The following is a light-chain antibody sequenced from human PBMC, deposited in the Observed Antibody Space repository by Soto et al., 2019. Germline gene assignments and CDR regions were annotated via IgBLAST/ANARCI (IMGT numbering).Light chain of an antibody. Sequence: QSVLTQPASVSGSPGQSITISCTGTSSDVGGYKFVSWYQQHPGKAPKLMIYEVTNRPSGVSPRFSGSKSGNTASLTISGLQAEDDADYYCSSYTSTSTVVFGGGTQLTVL. J-gene: IGLJ2*01. CDR1: SSDVGGYKF. V-gene: IGLV2-14*01. CDR3: SSYTSTSTVV. CDR2: EVT.